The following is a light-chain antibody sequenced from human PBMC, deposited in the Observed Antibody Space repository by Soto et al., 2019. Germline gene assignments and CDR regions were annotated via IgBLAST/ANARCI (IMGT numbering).Light chain of an antibody. J-gene: IGKJ4*01. V-gene: IGKV3-20*01. CDR1: QSISNNH. CDR2: GTS. CDR3: EYYGSSIT. Sequence: EIVLTQSPGTLSLSPGERVTLSCRTSQSISNNHLAWYQKKPGQAPRLLIHGTSNRATGIPDRFSGSGSGTDFTLTFSRLEPEDFAVYYCEYYGSSITFGGGIKVEIK.